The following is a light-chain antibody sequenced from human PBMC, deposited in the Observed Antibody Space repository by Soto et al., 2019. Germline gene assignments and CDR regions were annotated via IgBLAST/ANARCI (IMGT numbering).Light chain of an antibody. J-gene: IGLJ1*01. CDR2: DVS. CDR3: SSSTRSIILYV. Sequence: QSVLTQPASVSGSPGQSITISCTGTSSDVGGYNYVSWYQQHPGKAPKLMIYDVSNRPSGVSNRFSGSKSGNTASLTISGLQAEDEADYYCSSSTRSIILYVFGTGTKVTVL. CDR1: SSDVGGYNY. V-gene: IGLV2-14*01.